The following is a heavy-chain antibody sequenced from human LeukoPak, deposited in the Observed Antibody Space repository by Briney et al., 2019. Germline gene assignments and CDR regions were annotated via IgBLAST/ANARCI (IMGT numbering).Heavy chain of an antibody. D-gene: IGHD1-26*01. CDR2: IYYTGST. V-gene: IGHV4-39*02. CDR1: GGSISSNTYY. CDR3: SRESGAFCPFGY. Sequence: PSETLSLTCAVSGGSISSNTYYWGWIRQPPGKGLEWIGSIYYTGSTYYNPSLKSRVTISVHTSKNQFSLNLSSVTAADTAIYYCSRESGAFCPFGYWGQGTLVIVPS. J-gene: IGHJ4*02.